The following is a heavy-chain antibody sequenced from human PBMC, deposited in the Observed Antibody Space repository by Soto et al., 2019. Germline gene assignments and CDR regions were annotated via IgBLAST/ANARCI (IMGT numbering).Heavy chain of an antibody. J-gene: IGHJ6*03. Sequence: GGSLRLSCAASGFTFDDYGMSWVRQAPGKGLEWVSGINWNGGSTGYADSVKGRFTISRDNAKNSLYLQMNSLRAEDTALYHCARGGYCSGGSCHLPYYYYYYMDVWGKGTTVTVSS. D-gene: IGHD2-15*01. CDR3: ARGGYCSGGSCHLPYYYYYYMDV. CDR1: GFTFDDYG. CDR2: INWNGGST. V-gene: IGHV3-20*01.